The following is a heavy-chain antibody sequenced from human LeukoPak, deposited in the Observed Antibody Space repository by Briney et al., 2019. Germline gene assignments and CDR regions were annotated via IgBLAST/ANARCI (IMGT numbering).Heavy chain of an antibody. D-gene: IGHD1-26*01. V-gene: IGHV3-21*04. CDR2: ISSSSSYI. Sequence: GGSLRLSCAASGFTFSSYSMSWVRQAPGKGLEWVSSISSSSSYIYYADSVKGRFTISRDNSKNTLYLQMNSLRAEDTAVYYCARGPWGELLSGYFDYWGQGTLVTVSS. J-gene: IGHJ4*02. CDR3: ARGPWGELLSGYFDY. CDR1: GFTFSSYS.